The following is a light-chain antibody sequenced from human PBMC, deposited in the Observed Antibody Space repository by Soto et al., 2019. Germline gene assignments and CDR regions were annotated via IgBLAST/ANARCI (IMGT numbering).Light chain of an antibody. CDR3: AAWDDSLREV. J-gene: IGLJ1*01. Sequence: QTVLTQPPSASGTPGQRVTISCSGSSSNIGSNYVYWYQQLPGTAPKLLIYRNNQRPSGVPDRFSGSKSGTSASLAISGLRSEDEADYYCAAWDDSLREVFGTGTQLTVL. CDR2: RNN. V-gene: IGLV1-47*01. CDR1: SSNIGSNY.